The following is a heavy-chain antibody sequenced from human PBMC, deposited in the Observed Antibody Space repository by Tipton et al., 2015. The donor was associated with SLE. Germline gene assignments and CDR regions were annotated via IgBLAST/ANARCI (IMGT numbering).Heavy chain of an antibody. CDR1: GGSISSYY. CDR2: IYTSGST. V-gene: IGHV4-4*07. D-gene: IGHD2-2*01. CDR3: ARCLNCSSTSCYYYFDY. Sequence: LRLSCTVSGGSISSYYWSWIRQPAGKGLEWIGRIYTSGSTNYNPSLKSRVTISVDTSKNQFSLKLSSVTAADTAVYYCARCLNCSSTSCYYYFDYWGQGTLVTVSS. J-gene: IGHJ4*02.